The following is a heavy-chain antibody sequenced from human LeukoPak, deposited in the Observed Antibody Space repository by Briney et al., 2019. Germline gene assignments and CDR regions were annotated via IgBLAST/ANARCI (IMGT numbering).Heavy chain of an antibody. CDR1: GFTFSSYS. J-gene: IGHJ6*03. D-gene: IGHD5-24*01. CDR2: IGSSSNYK. CDR3: ARRWLQSWGMDV. V-gene: IGHV3-21*01. Sequence: GGSLRLSCAASGFTFSSYSMNWVRQAPGKGLEWVSYIGSSSNYKKYADSVKGRFSIYRDNAKNSLYLQMNSLRAEDTAVYYCARRWLQSWGMDVWGKGTTVIVSS.